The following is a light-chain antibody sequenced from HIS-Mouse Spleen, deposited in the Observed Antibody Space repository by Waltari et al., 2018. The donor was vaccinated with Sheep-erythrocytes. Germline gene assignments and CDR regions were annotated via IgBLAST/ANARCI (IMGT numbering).Light chain of an antibody. CDR2: AAS. CDR1: QGIRND. V-gene: IGKV1-6*01. J-gene: IGKJ2*01. CDR3: LQDYNYPYT. Sequence: AIQMTQPPSSMSASVGERVTITCRASQGIRNDLGWNKKKPGTDHKTLIYAASSLQSGVPSRFSGSGSGTDFALTISSRQPEDVATYYCLQDYNYPYTFGLGTKREIK.